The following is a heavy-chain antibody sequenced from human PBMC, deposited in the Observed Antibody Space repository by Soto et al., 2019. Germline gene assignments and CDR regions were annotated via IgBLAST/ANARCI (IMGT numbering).Heavy chain of an antibody. Sequence: GGSLRLSCAASRFTFTTYAMNWVRQAPGKGLEWVALMSSDGTNEHYADSVRGRFTVSXXXXXXTXFXQXXXLRTXDTAVYYCSRVKWGGRGSFHFCGQAILVTVSS. CDR1: RFTFTTYA. CDR3: SRVKWGGRGSFHF. D-gene: IGHD2-15*01. V-gene: IGHV3-30-3*01. CDR2: MSSDGTNE. J-gene: IGHJ4*02.